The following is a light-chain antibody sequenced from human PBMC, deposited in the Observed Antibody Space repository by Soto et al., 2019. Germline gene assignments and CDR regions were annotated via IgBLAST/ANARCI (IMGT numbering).Light chain of an antibody. J-gene: IGLJ2*01. Sequence: QSALTQPPSASGSPGQSVTISCTGTSSDVGRYNYVSWYQQHPGKAPKLMIYEVTKRPSGVPDRFSGSKSGNTASLSVSGLQAEDEADYYCTSYPGSNVVFGGGTKLTVL. CDR1: SSDVGRYNY. CDR2: EVT. CDR3: TSYPGSNVV. V-gene: IGLV2-8*01.